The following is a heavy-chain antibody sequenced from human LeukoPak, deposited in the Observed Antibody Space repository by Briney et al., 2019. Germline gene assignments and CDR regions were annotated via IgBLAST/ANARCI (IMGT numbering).Heavy chain of an antibody. CDR1: GFTFSSYA. D-gene: IGHD6-19*01. J-gene: IGHJ5*02. CDR3: AKGYSSGYGA. V-gene: IGHV3-23*01. CDR2: ISGSGAST. Sequence: PGGSLRLSCVASGFTFSSYALNWVRQTPGKGLEWVSTISGSGASTYYADAVRGRFTISRDNSRNTLQLQMNSLRAEDTAVYYCAKGYSSGYGAWGQGTLVTVSS.